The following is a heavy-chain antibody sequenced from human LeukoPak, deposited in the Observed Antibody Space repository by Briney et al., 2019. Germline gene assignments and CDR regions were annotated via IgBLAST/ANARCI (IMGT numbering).Heavy chain of an antibody. CDR2: INHSGST. J-gene: IGHJ6*03. CDR3: ARSYSYGFVSYYYYMDV. Sequence: SGTLSLTCAVYGGSFSGYYWSWIRQPPGKGLEWIGEINHSGSTNYNPSLKSRVTISVDTSKNQFSLKLSSVTAADTAVYYCARSYSYGFVSYYYYMDVWGKGTTVTVSS. V-gene: IGHV4-34*01. CDR1: GGSFSGYY. D-gene: IGHD5-18*01.